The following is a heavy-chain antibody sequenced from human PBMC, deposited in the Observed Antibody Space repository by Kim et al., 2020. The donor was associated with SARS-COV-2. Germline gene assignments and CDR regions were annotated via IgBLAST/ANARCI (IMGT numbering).Heavy chain of an antibody. CDR1: GFTFSSYG. CDR2: ISYDGSNK. CDR3: AKDIDVVVVAATKINYYYGMDV. Sequence: GGSLRLSCAASGFTFSSYGMHWVRQAPGKGLEWVAVISYDGSNKYYADSVKGRFTISRDNSKNTLYLQMNSLRAEDTAVYYCAKDIDVVVVAATKINYYYGMDVWGQGTTVTVSS. V-gene: IGHV3-30*18. J-gene: IGHJ6*02. D-gene: IGHD2-15*01.